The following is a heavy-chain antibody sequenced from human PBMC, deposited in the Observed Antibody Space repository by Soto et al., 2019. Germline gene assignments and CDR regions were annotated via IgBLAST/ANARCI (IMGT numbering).Heavy chain of an antibody. V-gene: IGHV4-30-2*06. CDR2: TYQSGSA. J-gene: IGHJ6*02. CDR1: GGSISRGGYS. Sequence: PSGTLSLTCTVSGGSISRGGYSWTWIRQSPGKGLEWIGYTYQSGSAYYNPSLKSRVTISVDRSKNQLSLNLTSVTAADTAVYYCARDYYGMDVWGQGTTVTVSS. CDR3: ARDYYGMDV.